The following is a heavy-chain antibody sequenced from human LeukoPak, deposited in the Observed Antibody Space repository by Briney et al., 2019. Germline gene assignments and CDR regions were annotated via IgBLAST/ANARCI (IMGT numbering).Heavy chain of an antibody. Sequence: GESLRLSCAASGFTFTTYWMSWVRQAPGKGLEWVANIKDDGSGKYYVDSLKGRFTISRDNAKNSLYLQMNSLRAEDTAVYYCARVGYSSSWSPSDYWGQGALVTVSS. V-gene: IGHV3-7*01. CDR1: GFTFTTYW. CDR3: ARVGYSSSWSPSDY. J-gene: IGHJ4*02. D-gene: IGHD6-13*01. CDR2: IKDDGSGK.